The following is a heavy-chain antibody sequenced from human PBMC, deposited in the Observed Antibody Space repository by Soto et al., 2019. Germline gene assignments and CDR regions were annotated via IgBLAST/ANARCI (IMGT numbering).Heavy chain of an antibody. Sequence: QVQLQESGPGLVKPSETLSLTCTVSGGSVSSGSYYWSWIRQPPGKGLEWIGYIYYSGSTNYTPSLKSRVTISVDTSKNQFSVKLSSVTAADTAVYYCAREFYYYYGMDVWGQGTTVTVSS. CDR3: AREFYYYYGMDV. CDR2: IYYSGST. V-gene: IGHV4-61*01. CDR1: GGSVSSGSYY. J-gene: IGHJ6*02.